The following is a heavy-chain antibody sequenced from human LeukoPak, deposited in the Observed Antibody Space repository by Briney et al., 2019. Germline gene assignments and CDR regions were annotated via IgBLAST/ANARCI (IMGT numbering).Heavy chain of an antibody. CDR1: GFTFSSYG. J-gene: IGHJ4*02. V-gene: IGHV3-30*18. CDR2: ISYDGSNK. Sequence: GGSLRLSCAASGFTFSSYGMHWVRQAPGKGLEWVAVISYDGSNKYYADSVKGRFTISRDNSKNTLYLQMNSLRAEDTAVYYCAKDGITVAVAYYFDYWGQGTLVTVSS. D-gene: IGHD6-19*01. CDR3: AKDGITVAVAYYFDY.